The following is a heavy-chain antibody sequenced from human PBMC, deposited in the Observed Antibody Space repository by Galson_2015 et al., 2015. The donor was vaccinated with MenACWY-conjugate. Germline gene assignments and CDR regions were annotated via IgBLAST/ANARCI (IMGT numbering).Heavy chain of an antibody. CDR3: FAMNSGTDF. J-gene: IGHJ4*02. Sequence: SLRLSCAASGFTFSRYAMHWVRQAPGKGLEWVAVIWFDGSKTYYADSVKGRFTISRDNSKNMAYLQMNSLRAEDTAMYHCFAMNSGTDFWGQGTLVTVSS. CDR1: GFTFSRYA. D-gene: IGHD1-26*01. V-gene: IGHV3-33*01. CDR2: IWFDGSKT.